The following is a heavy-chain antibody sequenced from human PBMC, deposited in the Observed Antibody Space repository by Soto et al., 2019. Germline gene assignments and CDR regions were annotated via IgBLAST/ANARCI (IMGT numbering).Heavy chain of an antibody. CDR2: VYYTGTT. V-gene: IGHV4-31*03. D-gene: IGHD3-3*01. CDR3: ARDFWSGYGYFDF. Sequence: VQLQESGPGLVKPSQTLSLTCTVSGASIASSGPYWSWIRQLPGKGLEWIGYVYYTGTTYYNPSLESRLTISTDTSNNQVSLKLTSVTAADTAVYYCARDFWSGYGYFDFRGQGTLVTVSS. J-gene: IGHJ4*02. CDR1: GASIASSGPY.